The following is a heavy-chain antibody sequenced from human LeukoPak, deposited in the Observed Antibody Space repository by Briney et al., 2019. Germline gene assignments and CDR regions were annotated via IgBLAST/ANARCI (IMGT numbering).Heavy chain of an antibody. Sequence: GGSLRLSCPASGFTFSSYAMYGVRQAPGKGLEYVSGISSNWWSTYYADSVKGRFTISRDNSKNTLYLKMSSLRAQDSAVYYCVNGGRLLLYFIYWGQGTLVTVSS. D-gene: IGHD3-22*01. CDR2: ISSNWWST. V-gene: IGHV3-64D*06. J-gene: IGHJ4*02. CDR3: VNGGRLLLYFIY. CDR1: GFTFSSYA.